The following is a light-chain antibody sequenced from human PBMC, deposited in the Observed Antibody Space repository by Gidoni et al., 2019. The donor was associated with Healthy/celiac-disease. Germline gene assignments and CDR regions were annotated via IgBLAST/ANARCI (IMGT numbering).Light chain of an antibody. CDR1: SSDVGGYNY. Sequence: QSALPQPRPVSGSPGQSVTISCTGTSSDVGGYNYVSWYQQHPGKAPKLMIYDVSKRPSGVPDRFSGSKSGNTASLTISGLQAEDEADYYCCSYAGSYTHVVFGGGTKLTVL. J-gene: IGLJ2*01. V-gene: IGLV2-11*01. CDR2: DVS. CDR3: CSYAGSYTHVV.